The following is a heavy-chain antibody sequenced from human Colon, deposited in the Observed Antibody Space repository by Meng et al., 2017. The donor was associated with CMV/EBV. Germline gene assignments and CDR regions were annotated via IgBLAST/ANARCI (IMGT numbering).Heavy chain of an antibody. V-gene: IGHV1-2*02. D-gene: IGHD3-22*01. CDR1: GFTVSSNY. CDR3: ARVDSDSSGYYGPDF. CDR2: INPNSGGT. J-gene: IGHJ3*01. Sequence: GESLKISCAASGFTVSSNYMNWVRQAPGQGLEWMGWINPNSGGTTYEPNFHGRVTMTRDTSTSTVYMEMTRLTSDDTAMYFCARVDSDSSGYYGPDFWGQGTMVTVSS.